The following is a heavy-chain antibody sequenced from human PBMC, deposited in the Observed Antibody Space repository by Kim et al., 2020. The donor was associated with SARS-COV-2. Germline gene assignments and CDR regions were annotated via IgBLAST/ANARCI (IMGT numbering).Heavy chain of an antibody. D-gene: IGHD6-6*01. Sequence: GGSLRLSCAASGFTFSNAWMSWVRQAPGKGLEWVGRIKSKTDGGTTDYAAPGKGRFTISRDDSKHTLYMQMNSLKTEDTAVYYCTTQDSSSPGVDYWGQGTLVTVSS. J-gene: IGHJ4*02. V-gene: IGHV3-15*01. CDR2: IKSKTDGGTT. CDR3: TTQDSSSPGVDY. CDR1: GFTFSNAW.